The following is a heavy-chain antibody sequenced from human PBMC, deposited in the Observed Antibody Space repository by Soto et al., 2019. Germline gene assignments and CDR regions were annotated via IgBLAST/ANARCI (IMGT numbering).Heavy chain of an antibody. CDR2: INHSGST. D-gene: IGHD1-1*01. CDR3: AMGNCNPYYYSGMAV. Sequence: CSCISKKQGKGLEWIGEINHSGSTNYNPSLKSRVTISVDTSKNQFSLKLSSVTAADTAVYYCAMGNCNPYYYSGMAVWVQRTTV. V-gene: IGHV4-34*01. J-gene: IGHJ6*02.